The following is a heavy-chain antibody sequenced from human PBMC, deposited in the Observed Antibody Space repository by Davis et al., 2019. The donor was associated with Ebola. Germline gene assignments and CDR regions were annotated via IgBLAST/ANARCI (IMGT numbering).Heavy chain of an antibody. Sequence: GESLKISCTASGFTFSSYAMSWVRQAPGKGLEWVAASSGSGVRSYYADSVKGRFTISRDYSKNTRTLQMHTLRAEDTAVYCCVREPALVVTGGGWHFDLWGRGTLVNVSS. V-gene: IGHV3-23*01. CDR1: GFTFSSYA. J-gene: IGHJ2*01. CDR2: SSGSGVRS. CDR3: VREPALVVTGGGWHFDL. D-gene: IGHD2-21*02.